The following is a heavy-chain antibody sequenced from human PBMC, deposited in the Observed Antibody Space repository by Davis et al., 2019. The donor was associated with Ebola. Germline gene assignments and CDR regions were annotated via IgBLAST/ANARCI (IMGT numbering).Heavy chain of an antibody. Sequence: SETLSLTCGVSGYSISSGYYWGWIRQPAGKGLEWIGHIYTSGSTNYNPSLKGRVTISVDTSKNQISLNLSSVTAADTAVYYCARQGGTLYFDYWGRGTLVTVSS. CDR3: ARQGGTLYFDY. CDR2: IYTSGST. J-gene: IGHJ4*02. V-gene: IGHV4-4*07. D-gene: IGHD3-16*01. CDR1: GYSISSGYY.